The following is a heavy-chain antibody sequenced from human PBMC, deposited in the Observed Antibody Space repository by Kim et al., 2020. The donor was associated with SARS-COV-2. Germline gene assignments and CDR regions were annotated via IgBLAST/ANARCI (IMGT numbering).Heavy chain of an antibody. Sequence: STYYADSVKGRFTISRDNSKNTLYLQMSSLRAEDTAVYYCVKDRGRAAGTWGQGTLVTVSS. CDR3: VKDRGRAAGT. D-gene: IGHD6-13*01. J-gene: IGHJ4*02. CDR2: ST. V-gene: IGHV3-64D*09.